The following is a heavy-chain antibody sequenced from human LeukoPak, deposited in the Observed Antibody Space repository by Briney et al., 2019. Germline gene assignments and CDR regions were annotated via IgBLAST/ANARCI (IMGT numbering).Heavy chain of an antibody. D-gene: IGHD3-3*01. Sequence: GGSLRLSCAASGFTFSSYSMNWVRQAPGKGLEWVSSISSSSSYIYYADSVKGRFTISRDNAKNSLYLQMNSLRAEDTAVYYCATFGRDEVSPLNDYWGQGTLVTVSS. V-gene: IGHV3-21*04. J-gene: IGHJ4*02. CDR1: GFTFSSYS. CDR3: ATFGRDEVSPLNDY. CDR2: ISSSSSYI.